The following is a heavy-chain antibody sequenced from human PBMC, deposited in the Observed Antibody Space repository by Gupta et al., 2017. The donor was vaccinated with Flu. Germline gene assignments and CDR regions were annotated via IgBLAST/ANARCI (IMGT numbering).Heavy chain of an antibody. CDR2: IIPLFGTA. Sequence: QVQLVQSGAEVKTPGSSVKVSCKASGDTFSSYAIVWVRQAPGQGLEWMGGIIPLFGTANYPQKFQDRVTITADESTSTAYMELSSLRSEDTALYYCATDLRGGSFDYWGQGTLVTVSS. CDR3: ATDLRGGSFDY. V-gene: IGHV1-69*01. D-gene: IGHD3-10*01. CDR1: GDTFSSYA. J-gene: IGHJ4*02.